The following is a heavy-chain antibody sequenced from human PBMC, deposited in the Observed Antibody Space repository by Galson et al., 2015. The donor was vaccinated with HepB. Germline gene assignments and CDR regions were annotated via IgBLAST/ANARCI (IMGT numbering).Heavy chain of an antibody. CDR3: ARWGGGPTRWFDP. CDR2: IYYSGST. D-gene: IGHD1-26*01. CDR1: GGSISYYY. J-gene: IGHJ5*02. Sequence: SETLSLTCTVSGGSISYYYWSWIRQPPGKGLEWIGYIYYSGSTFYNPSLKSRVTMSVDTSKNQFSLKLSSVTAADTAMYYCARWGGGPTRWFDPWGQGTLVTVSS. V-gene: IGHV4-59*12.